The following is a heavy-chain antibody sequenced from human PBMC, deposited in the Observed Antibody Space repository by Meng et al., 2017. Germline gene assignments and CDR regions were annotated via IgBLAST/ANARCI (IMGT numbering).Heavy chain of an antibody. CDR1: VGSSSSSNG. D-gene: IGHD6-6*01. CDR2: IYHSGST. J-gene: IGHJ4*02. V-gene: IGHV4-4*02. CDR3: AMYSSSRDY. Sequence: VRSPEAGPGPWKPSGTISLTCAGVVGSSSSSNGWSWVGKHPGKGLEWIGEIYHSGSTNYNPSLKSRVTISVDKSKNQFSLKLSSVTAADTAVYYCAMYSSSRDYWGQGTLVTVSS.